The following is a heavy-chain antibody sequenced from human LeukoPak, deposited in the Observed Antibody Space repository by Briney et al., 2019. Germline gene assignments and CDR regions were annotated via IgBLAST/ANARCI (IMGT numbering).Heavy chain of an antibody. CDR2: INPNSGGT. Sequence: ASVKVSCKASGYTFTGYYMHWVRQAPGQGLEWMGWINPNSGGTNYAQKFQGRVTMTRDTSISTAYMELSRLRSDDTAVYYCARGRGSGSYEGWFDPWGQGTLVTVSS. D-gene: IGHD3-10*01. CDR1: GYTFTGYY. CDR3: ARGRGSGSYEGWFDP. V-gene: IGHV1-2*02. J-gene: IGHJ5*02.